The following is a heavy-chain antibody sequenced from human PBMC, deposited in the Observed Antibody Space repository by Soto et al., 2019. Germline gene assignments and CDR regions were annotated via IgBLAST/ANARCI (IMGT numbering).Heavy chain of an antibody. CDR2: IYYSGST. CDR3: ARHYSSSWRNWFDP. Sequence: PSETLSLTCTVSGGSISSYYWSWIRQPPGKGLEWIGYIYYSGSTNYNPSPKSRVTISVDTSKNQFSLKLSSVTAADTAVYYCARHYSSSWRNWFDPWGQGTLVTVSS. D-gene: IGHD6-13*01. V-gene: IGHV4-59*08. CDR1: GGSISSYY. J-gene: IGHJ5*02.